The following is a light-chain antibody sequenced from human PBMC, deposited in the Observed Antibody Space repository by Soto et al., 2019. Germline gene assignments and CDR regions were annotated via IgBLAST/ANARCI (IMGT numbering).Light chain of an antibody. CDR1: SSGIGTFNL. Sequence: QSVLTQPASVSGSPGQSIAISCTGNSSGIGTFNLGSWYQQHPGRAPKLIIYEVNKRPSGISSRFSASKSGNTASLTISGLQADDEADYYCYSFAGFNTQFGGGTKVTVL. J-gene: IGLJ2*01. V-gene: IGLV2-23*02. CDR3: YSFAGFNTQ. CDR2: EVN.